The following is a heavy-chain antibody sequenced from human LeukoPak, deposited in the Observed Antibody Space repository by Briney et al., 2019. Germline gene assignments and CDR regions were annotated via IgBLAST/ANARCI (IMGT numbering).Heavy chain of an antibody. CDR1: GFTFSSYS. V-gene: IGHV3-21*01. CDR2: TSSSSSYI. J-gene: IGHJ4*02. CDR3: ARVRAGNYFDY. Sequence: GGSLRLSCAASGFTFSSYSMNWVRQAPGKGLEWVSSTSSSSSYIYYADSVMGRFTISRDNAKNSLYLQMNSLRAEDTAVYYCARVRAGNYFDYWGQGTLVTVSS.